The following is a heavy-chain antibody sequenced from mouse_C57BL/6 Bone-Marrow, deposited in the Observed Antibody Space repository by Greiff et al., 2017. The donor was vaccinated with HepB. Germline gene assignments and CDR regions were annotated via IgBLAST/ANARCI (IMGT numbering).Heavy chain of an antibody. Sequence: VQLKQSGAELVRPGASVKLSCTASGFNIKDDYMHWVKQRPEQGLEWIGWIDPENGDTEYASKFQGKATITADTSSNTAYLQLSSLTSEDTAVYYCTTCGGYYDAMDYWGQGTLVTVSS. D-gene: IGHD2-2*01. CDR1: GFNIKDDY. CDR3: TTCGGYYDAMDY. V-gene: IGHV14-4*01. J-gene: IGHJ4*01. CDR2: IDPENGDT.